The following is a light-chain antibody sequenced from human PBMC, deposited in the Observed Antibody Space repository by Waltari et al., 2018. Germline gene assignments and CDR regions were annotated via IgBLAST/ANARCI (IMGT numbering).Light chain of an antibody. CDR2: GAS. J-gene: IGKJ3*01. CDR3: QQYLMTPIT. Sequence: EIVLTQSPGTLSLSPGERATLSCRASQSVTNTYLNWFQQKPGQAPRLLIYGASSRATGIPDRFSGSGSGTDFTLTISRLEPEDFAVYYCQQYLMTPITFGPGTTVDIK. CDR1: QSVTNTY. V-gene: IGKV3-20*01.